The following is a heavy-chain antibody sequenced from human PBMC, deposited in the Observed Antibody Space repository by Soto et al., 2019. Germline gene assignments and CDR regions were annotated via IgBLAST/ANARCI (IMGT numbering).Heavy chain of an antibody. Sequence: SETLSLTCAVYGGSFSGYYWSWIRQPPGKGLEWIGEINHSGSTNYNPSLKSRVTISVDTSKNQFSLKLSSVTAADTAVYYCAREGVGVHYYYYGMDVWGQGTPVTVYS. J-gene: IGHJ6*02. D-gene: IGHD1-26*01. CDR2: INHSGST. CDR3: AREGVGVHYYYYGMDV. CDR1: GGSFSGYY. V-gene: IGHV4-34*01.